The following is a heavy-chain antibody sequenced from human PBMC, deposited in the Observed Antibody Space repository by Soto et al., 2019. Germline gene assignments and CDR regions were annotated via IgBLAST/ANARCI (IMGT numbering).Heavy chain of an antibody. J-gene: IGHJ4*02. CDR1: GGSISSGGYS. CDR3: AGGIAARPLGY. D-gene: IGHD6-6*01. CDR2: IYHSGST. V-gene: IGHV4-30-2*01. Sequence: QLQLQESGSGLVKPSQTLSLTCAVSGGSISSGGYSWSWIRQPPGKGLEWIGYIYHSGSTYYNPSLKRPVTISVDRSKNQCSLKLSAVTATDTAVYYCAGGIAARPLGYWGQGTLVTVSS.